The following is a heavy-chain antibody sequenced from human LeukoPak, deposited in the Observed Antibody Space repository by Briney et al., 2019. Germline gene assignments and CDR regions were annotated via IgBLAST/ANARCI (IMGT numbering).Heavy chain of an antibody. D-gene: IGHD3-22*01. CDR3: ARAAYYYDSSGYYYYDY. CDR1: GGTFSSYA. J-gene: IGHJ4*02. Sequence: SVKVSCKASGGTFSSYAISWVRQAPGQGLEWMGRIIPILGIANYAQKFQGRVTITAGKSTSTAYMELSSLRSEDTAVYYCARAAYYYDSSGYYYYDYWGQGTLVTVSS. CDR2: IIPILGIA. V-gene: IGHV1-69*04.